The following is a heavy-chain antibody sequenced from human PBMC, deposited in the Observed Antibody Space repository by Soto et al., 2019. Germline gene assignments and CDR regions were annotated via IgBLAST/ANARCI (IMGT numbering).Heavy chain of an antibody. CDR2: IWHDGSDK. V-gene: IGHV3-33*01. CDR1: GFTFSDYG. Sequence: QVKLVESGGGVVQPGRSLRLSCAASGFTFSDYGMHWVRQAPGKGLEWVAVIWHDGSDKFYEDSVRGRFTVSRDNSKNTLFLQMNNLRAEDTALYYCARESGSHPAFDSWGQGTLVTVSS. CDR3: ARESGSHPAFDS. D-gene: IGHD1-26*01. J-gene: IGHJ4*02.